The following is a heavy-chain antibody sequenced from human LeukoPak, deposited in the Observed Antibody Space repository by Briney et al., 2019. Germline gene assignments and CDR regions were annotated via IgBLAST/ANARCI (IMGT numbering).Heavy chain of an antibody. V-gene: IGHV1-2*02. Sequence: ASVKVSCKASGYTFTGYYMHWVRQAPGQGLEWMGWINPNSGGTNYAQKFQGRVTMTRDTSISTAYMGLSRLRSDDTAVYYCAREGRKLWFGELFDNWGQGTLVTVSS. D-gene: IGHD3-10*01. CDR2: INPNSGGT. CDR3: AREGRKLWFGELFDN. CDR1: GYTFTGYY. J-gene: IGHJ4*02.